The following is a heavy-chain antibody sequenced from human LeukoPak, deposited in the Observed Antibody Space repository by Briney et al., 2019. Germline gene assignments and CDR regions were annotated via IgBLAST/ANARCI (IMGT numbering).Heavy chain of an antibody. Sequence: SVKVSCKASGGTFSSYAISWVRQAPGQGLEWMGGIVPIFGTANYAQKFQGRVTITADKSTSTAYMELSSLRSEDTAVYYCARDGEAAAGFDYWGQGTLVTVSS. CDR2: IVPIFGTA. V-gene: IGHV1-69*06. J-gene: IGHJ4*02. CDR3: ARDGEAAAGFDY. CDR1: GGTFSSYA. D-gene: IGHD6-13*01.